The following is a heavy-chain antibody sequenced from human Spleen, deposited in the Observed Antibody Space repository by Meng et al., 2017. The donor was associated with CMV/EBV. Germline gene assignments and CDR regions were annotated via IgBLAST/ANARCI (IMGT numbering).Heavy chain of an antibody. CDR2: VYWSGST. V-gene: IGHV4-39*07. Sequence: SETLSLTCTVSGGSMPSSGYYWGWIRQPPGKGLEWIGNVYWSGSTYYNPSLKSRVTISVDTSKNQFSLKLTSVTAADTAVYYCARDHRWDYFYFGMDVWGQGTTVTVS. CDR1: GGSMPSSGYY. CDR3: ARDHRWDYFYFGMDV. J-gene: IGHJ6*02. D-gene: IGHD4-23*01.